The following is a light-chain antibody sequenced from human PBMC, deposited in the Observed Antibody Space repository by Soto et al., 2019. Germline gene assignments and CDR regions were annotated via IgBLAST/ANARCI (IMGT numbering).Light chain of an antibody. J-gene: IGKJ5*01. Sequence: EIVLTQSPGTLSLSPGERATLSCRASQSISRIYLAWYQQKPGQAPRLLIYGASSRATGIPDRFSGSGSGTDGTLTIARLQTEDCAVYYCQQYGSSSITFGQGTRLEIK. CDR3: QQYGSSSIT. V-gene: IGKV3-20*01. CDR2: GAS. CDR1: QSISRIY.